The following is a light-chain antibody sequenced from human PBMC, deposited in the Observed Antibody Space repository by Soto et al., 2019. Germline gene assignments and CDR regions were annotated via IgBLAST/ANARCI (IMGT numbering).Light chain of an antibody. CDR1: SSNIGAGYD. J-gene: IGLJ2*01. CDR3: ASWDSSLIGGV. CDR2: EDN. Sequence: QSVLTQPPSVSGAPGQRVTISCTGSSSNIGAGYDVHWYQQLPGTAPKLLIYEDNKRPSGIPDRFSGSRSGTSATLGITGLQTGDEAEYYCASWDSSLIGGVFGGGTQLTVL. V-gene: IGLV1-51*02.